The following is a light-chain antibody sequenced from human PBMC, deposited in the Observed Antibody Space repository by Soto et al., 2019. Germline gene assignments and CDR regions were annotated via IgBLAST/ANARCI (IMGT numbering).Light chain of an antibody. Sequence: EIVLTQSPGTLSLSPGERATLSCSASQSVRSNYLAWYQRKPGQAPRLLIYGASTRATGIPDRFSGTGSGTDFTLTISRLEPEDLAVYYCQQYGGSPYTFGQGTKLEIK. J-gene: IGKJ2*01. CDR1: QSVRSNY. CDR3: QQYGGSPYT. CDR2: GAS. V-gene: IGKV3-20*01.